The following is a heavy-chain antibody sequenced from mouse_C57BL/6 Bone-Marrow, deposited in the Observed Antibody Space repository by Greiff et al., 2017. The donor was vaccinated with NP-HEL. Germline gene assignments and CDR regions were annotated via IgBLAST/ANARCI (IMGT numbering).Heavy chain of an antibody. V-gene: IGHV1-72*01. J-gene: IGHJ2*01. CDR1: GYTFTSYW. Sequence: VQLQQPGAELVKPGASVKLSCKASGYTFTSYWMHWVKQRPGRGLEWIGRIDPNSGGTYSPEKFKSKATLTVDKPSSTAYMQLSSLTSVDSADYYCARSGGYYSNYFDYWGQGTTLTVSS. D-gene: IGHD2-5*01. CDR2: IDPNSGGT. CDR3: ARSGGYYSNYFDY.